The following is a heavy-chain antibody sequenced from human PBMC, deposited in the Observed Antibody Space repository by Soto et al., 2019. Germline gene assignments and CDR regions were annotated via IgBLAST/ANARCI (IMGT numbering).Heavy chain of an antibody. CDR1: GGTFSSYA. J-gene: IGHJ4*02. Sequence: QVQLVQSGAEVKKPGSSVKVSCKASGGTFSSYAISWVRQAPGQGLEWMGGIIPIFGTADYAQKFQGRVTITADESTSTGKMELHSLSSEDTAVYYCASHYDSSGYYYRGLDYWGQGTLVTVSS. CDR3: ASHYDSSGYYYRGLDY. D-gene: IGHD3-22*01. V-gene: IGHV1-69*12. CDR2: IIPIFGTA.